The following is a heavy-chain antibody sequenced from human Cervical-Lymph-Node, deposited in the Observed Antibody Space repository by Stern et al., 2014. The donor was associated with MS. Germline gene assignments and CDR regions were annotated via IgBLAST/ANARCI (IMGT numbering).Heavy chain of an antibody. CDR3: ASSGRSTTSSFDY. Sequence: QVQLVESGPGLVKPSQTLSLTCTVSGDSVSSRSYYLSWIRQHPGKGLEWLGYIYYSGSTYYNPSLKGRLTLSLDTPKNRFSLKLTSVTAADTSLYYCASSGRSTTSSFDYWGRGTLVTVSS. CDR2: IYYSGST. D-gene: IGHD2-2*01. V-gene: IGHV4-31*03. J-gene: IGHJ4*02. CDR1: GDSVSSRSYY.